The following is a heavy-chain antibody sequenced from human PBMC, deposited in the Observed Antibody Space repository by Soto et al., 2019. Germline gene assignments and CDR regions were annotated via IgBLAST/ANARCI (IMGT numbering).Heavy chain of an antibody. D-gene: IGHD3-22*01. Sequence: GESLKISCKGSGYSFTSYWIGWVRQMPGKGLESMGIIYPGDSDTRYSPSFQGQVTISADKSISTAYLQWSSLKASDTAIYYCARHNHYYDSSDYFNWFDPWGQGTLVIVSS. CDR1: GYSFTSYW. CDR2: IYPGDSDT. J-gene: IGHJ5*02. V-gene: IGHV5-51*01. CDR3: ARHNHYYDSSDYFNWFDP.